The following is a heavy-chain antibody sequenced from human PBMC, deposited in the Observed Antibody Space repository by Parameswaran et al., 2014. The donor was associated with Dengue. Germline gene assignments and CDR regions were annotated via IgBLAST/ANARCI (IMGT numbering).Heavy chain of an antibody. CDR2: ISAYNGNT. Sequence: SWVRQAPGQGLEWMGWISAYNGNTNYAQKLQGRVTMITDTSTSTAYMELRSLRSDDTAVYYCARDRITAAVPDWYFDLWGRGTLVTVS. J-gene: IGHJ2*01. V-gene: IGHV1-18*01. D-gene: IGHD6-13*01. CDR3: ARDRITAAVPDWYFDL.